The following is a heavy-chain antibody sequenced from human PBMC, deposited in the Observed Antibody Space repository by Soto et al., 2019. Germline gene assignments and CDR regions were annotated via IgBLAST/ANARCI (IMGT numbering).Heavy chain of an antibody. V-gene: IGHV4-31*03. Sequence: QVQLQESGPGLVKPSQTLSLTCTVSGGSISSGGYYWTWIRQHPGKRLEWIGYIYYSGTTYYNPSLKSRLTISVDTSKNQIFLKLSSVTVADTAVYYCAREPSIWGQGTLVTVSS. J-gene: IGHJ4*02. CDR3: AREPSI. CDR2: IYYSGTT. CDR1: GGSISSGGYY.